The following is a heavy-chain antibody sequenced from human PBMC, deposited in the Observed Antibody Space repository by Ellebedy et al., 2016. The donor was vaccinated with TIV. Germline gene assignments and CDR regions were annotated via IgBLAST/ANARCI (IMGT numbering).Heavy chain of an antibody. CDR2: IDPSGGTT. Sequence: AASVKVSCKASGYTFTSYFMHWVRQASGRGLEWMGIIDPSGGTTNFAQKLQGRVTMTRDTSTSTIYMDLSSLRSEDTAIYYCARATFGSGSYAYFDFWGQGTLVTVSS. V-gene: IGHV1-46*04. CDR3: ARATFGSGSYAYFDF. D-gene: IGHD3-10*01. CDR1: GYTFTSYF. J-gene: IGHJ4*02.